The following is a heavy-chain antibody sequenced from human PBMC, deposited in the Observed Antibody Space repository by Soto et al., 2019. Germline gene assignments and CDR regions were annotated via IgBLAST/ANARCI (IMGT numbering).Heavy chain of an antibody. D-gene: IGHD2-2*01. Sequence: SVKVSCKTSGFTFSSSAVHWVRQARGHRLQWIGWIDVGSANANYAQMLQERVTISRDMSTSTAYMELSSLRPEDTAVYYCARLPSVFVLVPAAEYYGMHVWGQGTTVTVSS. CDR2: IDVGSANA. CDR3: ARLPSVFVLVPAAEYYGMHV. CDR1: GFTFSSSA. J-gene: IGHJ6*02. V-gene: IGHV1-58*01.